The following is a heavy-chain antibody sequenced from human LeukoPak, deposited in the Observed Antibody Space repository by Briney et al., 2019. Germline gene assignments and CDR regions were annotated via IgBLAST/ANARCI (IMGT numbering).Heavy chain of an antibody. D-gene: IGHD3-22*01. CDR1: GGTFSSYA. V-gene: IGHV1-69*05. J-gene: IGHJ4*02. CDR2: IIPIFGTA. CDR3: ARDRDYYDSSGPLPVFDY. Sequence: SVKVSCKASGGTFSSYAISWVRQAPGQGLEWMGTIIPIFGTANYAQKFQGRVTITTDESTSTAYMELSSLRSEDTAVYYCARDRDYYDSSGPLPVFDYWGQGTLVTVSS.